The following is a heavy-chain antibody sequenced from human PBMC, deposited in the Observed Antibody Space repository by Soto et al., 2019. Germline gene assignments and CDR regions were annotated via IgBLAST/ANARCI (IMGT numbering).Heavy chain of an antibody. CDR1: GASISSSSFY. Sequence: PSETLSLTCTVSGASISSSSFYWGWIRQPPGKGLESIANIYYDGSTYYNPSLKSRVTISFDTSKNQFSLKLSSVTAADTAVYYCPRGVNYYDSSGSSWFDPWGQGALVTVSS. CDR2: IYYDGST. CDR3: PRGVNYYDSSGSSWFDP. V-gene: IGHV4-39*01. J-gene: IGHJ5*02. D-gene: IGHD3-22*01.